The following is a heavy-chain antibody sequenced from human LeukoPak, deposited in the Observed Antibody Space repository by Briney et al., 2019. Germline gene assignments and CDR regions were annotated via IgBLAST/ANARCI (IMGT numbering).Heavy chain of an antibody. CDR3: AKASAMMVVVRKHFDY. J-gene: IGHJ4*02. V-gene: IGHV3-21*01. D-gene: IGHD3-22*01. Sequence: GGSLRLSCAASGFTFSGYNMNWVRQAPGKGLEWVSSTTSSSSYIYYADSVKGRFTISRDNTKSSLYLQMNSLRVEDTAVYYCAKASAMMVVVRKHFDYWGQGTLVTVSS. CDR1: GFTFSGYN. CDR2: TTSSSSYI.